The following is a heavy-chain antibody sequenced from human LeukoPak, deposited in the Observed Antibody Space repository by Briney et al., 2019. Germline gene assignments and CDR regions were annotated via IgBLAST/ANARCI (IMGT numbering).Heavy chain of an antibody. D-gene: IGHD3-10*01. V-gene: IGHV1-18*01. CDR3: ARDYYGSGSYYKGNWFDP. J-gene: IGHJ5*02. Sequence: ASVKVSCKASGYTFTSYGISWVRQAPGQGLEWMGWISAYNGNTNYAQRLQGRVTMTTDTSMSTAYMELRSLRSDDTAVYYCARDYYGSGSYYKGNWFDPWGQGTLVTVSS. CDR2: ISAYNGNT. CDR1: GYTFTSYG.